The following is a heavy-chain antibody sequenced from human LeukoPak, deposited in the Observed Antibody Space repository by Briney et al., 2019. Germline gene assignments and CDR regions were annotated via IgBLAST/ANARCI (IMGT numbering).Heavy chain of an antibody. V-gene: IGHV3-21*04. Sequence: GGSLRLSCAASGFTFSSYSMNWVRQAPGKGLEWVSSISSSSSYIYYADSVKGRFTISRDNAKNSLYLQMNSLRSEDTAVYYCARMGDSSGYYAEDYYYYMDVWGKGTTVTVSS. CDR1: GFTFSSYS. CDR2: ISSSSSYI. J-gene: IGHJ6*03. D-gene: IGHD3-22*01. CDR3: ARMGDSSGYYAEDYYYYMDV.